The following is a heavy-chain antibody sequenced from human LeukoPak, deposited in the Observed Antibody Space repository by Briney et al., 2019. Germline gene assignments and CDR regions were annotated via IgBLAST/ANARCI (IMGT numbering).Heavy chain of an antibody. J-gene: IGHJ4*02. D-gene: IGHD3-9*01. Sequence: ASVKVSCKASGYTFTSYAMNWVRQAPGQGLEWMGWINTNTGNPTYAQGFTGRFVFSLDTSVSTAYLQISSLKAEDTAVYYCARGRTPTPKYYDILTGYYLQMPGYWGQGTLVTVCS. CDR2: INTNTGNP. V-gene: IGHV7-4-1*02. CDR1: GYTFTSYA. CDR3: ARGRTPTPKYYDILTGYYLQMPGY.